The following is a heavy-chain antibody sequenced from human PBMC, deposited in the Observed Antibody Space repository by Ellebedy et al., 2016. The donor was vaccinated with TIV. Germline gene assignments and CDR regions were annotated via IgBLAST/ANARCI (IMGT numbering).Heavy chain of an antibody. Sequence: GESLKISCAASGFTFSSYDMHWVRQATGKGLEWVSAIGTAGDTYYPGSVKGHFTISRENAKNSLYLQMNSLRAGDTAVYYCARGPMWMVREGVDYWGQGALVTVSS. CDR2: IGTAGDT. CDR3: ARGPMWMVREGVDY. V-gene: IGHV3-13*01. CDR1: GFTFSSYD. D-gene: IGHD6-19*01. J-gene: IGHJ4*02.